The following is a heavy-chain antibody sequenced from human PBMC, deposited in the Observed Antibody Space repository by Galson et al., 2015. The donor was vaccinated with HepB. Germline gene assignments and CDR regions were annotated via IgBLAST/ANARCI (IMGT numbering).Heavy chain of an antibody. CDR3: AREGDGTIFGVVRWFDH. Sequence: SVKVSCKASGGTFSSYAISWVRQAPGQGLEWMGGIIPIFGTANHAQKFQGRVTITADESTSTAYTELSSLRSEDTAVYYCAREGDGTIFGVVRWFDHWGQGTLVAVSS. D-gene: IGHD3-3*01. CDR1: GGTFSSYA. J-gene: IGHJ5*02. CDR2: IIPIFGTA. V-gene: IGHV1-69*13.